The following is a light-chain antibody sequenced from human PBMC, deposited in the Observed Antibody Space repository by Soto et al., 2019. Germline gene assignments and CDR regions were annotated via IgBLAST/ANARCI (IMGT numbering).Light chain of an antibody. J-gene: IGKJ2*01. CDR3: QEYYSVPYA. Sequence: DIVLTQSPDSLAVSLGERATINCKSSQSVLYTANNENYLAWYQQKPGQSPKLLIYWASIRGAGIPDRFGGSGSGTDFTLTITGLQAEDVAVYYCQEYYSVPYAFGQGTKLEVK. CDR2: WAS. V-gene: IGKV4-1*01. CDR1: QSVLYTANNENY.